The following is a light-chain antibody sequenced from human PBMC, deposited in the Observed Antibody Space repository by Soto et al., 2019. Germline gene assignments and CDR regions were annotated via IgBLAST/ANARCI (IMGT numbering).Light chain of an antibody. CDR3: QQYGSSRGT. CDR1: QSVDSSY. V-gene: IGKV3-20*01. J-gene: IGKJ1*01. Sequence: EIVLTQSPGTLSLSPVEMATLSFMASQSVDSSYLAWYHQRPGQAPRLLIYGASSRATGIPDRFSGSGSGTDFTLTISRLEPEDFAVYYCQQYGSSRGTFGQGTKVDIK. CDR2: GAS.